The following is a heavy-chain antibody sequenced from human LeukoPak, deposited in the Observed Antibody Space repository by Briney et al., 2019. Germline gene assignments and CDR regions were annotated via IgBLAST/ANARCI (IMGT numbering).Heavy chain of an antibody. CDR3: AKGPQDYDFWSGYH. CDR2: ISSSGGST. CDR1: GFTFSSYA. Sequence: GGSLRLSCAASGFTFSSYAMSWVRQAPGKGLEWVSAISSSGGSTYYADSVKGRFTISRDNSKNTLYLQMNSLRAEDTAVYYCAKGPQDYDFWSGYHWGQGTLVTVSS. V-gene: IGHV3-23*01. D-gene: IGHD3-3*01. J-gene: IGHJ4*02.